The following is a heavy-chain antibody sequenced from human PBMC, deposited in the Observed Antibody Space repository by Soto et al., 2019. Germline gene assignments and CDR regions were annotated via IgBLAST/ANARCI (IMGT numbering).Heavy chain of an antibody. V-gene: IGHV1-69*01. CDR2: IIPIFGTA. J-gene: IGHJ5*02. D-gene: IGHD3-10*01. CDR1: GGTFSSYA. CDR3: ARDRNYYGSGRSTEFDP. Sequence: QVQLVQSGAEVKKPGSSVKVSCKASGGTFSSYAISWVRQAPGQGLEWMGGIIPIFGTANYAQKFQGRVTITADESTSTAYMELSSLRSEDTAVYYCARDRNYYGSGRSTEFDPWGQGTLVTVSS.